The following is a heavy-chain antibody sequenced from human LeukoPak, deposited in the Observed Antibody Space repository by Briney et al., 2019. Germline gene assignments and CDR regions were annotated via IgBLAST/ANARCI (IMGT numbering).Heavy chain of an antibody. J-gene: IGHJ6*02. CDR2: ITGSGGNT. D-gene: IGHD6-13*01. Sequence: GGSLRLSCAASGFIFSSYSMSWVRQAPGKGLEWVSVITGSGGNTYYADSVKGRFTISKDNPKNTVYLQMSSLRVDDTAVYYCAKAASSSWPSYYYGMDVWGQGTTVTVSS. CDR3: AKAASSSWPSYYYGMDV. CDR1: GFIFSSYS. V-gene: IGHV3-23*01.